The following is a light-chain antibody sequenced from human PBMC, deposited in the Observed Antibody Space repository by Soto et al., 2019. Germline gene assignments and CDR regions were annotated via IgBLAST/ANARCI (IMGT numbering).Light chain of an antibody. CDR1: QSVSTY. V-gene: IGKV3-11*01. CDR3: QQRSNWPLVT. J-gene: IGKJ3*01. Sequence: EIVLTQSPATLSLSPGERATLSCRASQSVSTYLAWYQQKAGQPPRLLIYDASNRATGIPARFSGSGSGTEFTLTISILETEDFAVYYCQQRSNWPLVTFGRGTRVDVK. CDR2: DAS.